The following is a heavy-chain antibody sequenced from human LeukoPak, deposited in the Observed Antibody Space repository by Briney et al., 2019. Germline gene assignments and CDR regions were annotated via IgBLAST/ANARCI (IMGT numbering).Heavy chain of an antibody. CDR3: AKGVAATHYYFDY. V-gene: IGHV3-23*01. CDR1: GFTFSSYA. J-gene: IGHJ4*02. Sequence: GGSLRLSCAASGFTFSSYAMSWVRQAPGKGLEWVSATSGSGGSTYYADSVKGRFTISRDNSKNTLYLQMNSLRAEDTAVYYCAKGVAATHYYFDYWGQGTLVTVSS. CDR2: TSGSGGST. D-gene: IGHD2-15*01.